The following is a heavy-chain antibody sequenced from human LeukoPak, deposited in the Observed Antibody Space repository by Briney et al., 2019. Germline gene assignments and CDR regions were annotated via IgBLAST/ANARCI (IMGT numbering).Heavy chain of an antibody. V-gene: IGHV4-59*01. CDR2: IHSSGTT. CDR3: ARLDTAMPRVYYFDY. J-gene: IGHJ4*02. D-gene: IGHD5-18*01. CDR1: GDSISGYY. Sequence: PSETLSLTCTVSGDSISGYYWSWIRQPPGKALEWIAFIHSSGTTNYNPSLKSRVSISVDTSNNQFSLNVNSVTAADTAVYYCARLDTAMPRVYYFDYWGQGTLVTVSS.